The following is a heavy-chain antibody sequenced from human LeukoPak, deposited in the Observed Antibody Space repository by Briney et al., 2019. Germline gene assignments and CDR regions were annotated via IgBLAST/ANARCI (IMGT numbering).Heavy chain of an antibody. D-gene: IGHD5-12*01. V-gene: IGHV3-48*01. CDR3: GRDRRSSGYDVDY. Sequence: PGGSLRLSCAASGFTVSSYSMNWVRQAPGKGLEWVSYISSSSSTIYYADSVKGRFTISRDNAKNSLYLQMNSLRAEDTAVYYCGRDRRSSGYDVDYWGQGTLVTVSS. CDR1: GFTVSSYS. CDR2: ISSSSSTI. J-gene: IGHJ4*02.